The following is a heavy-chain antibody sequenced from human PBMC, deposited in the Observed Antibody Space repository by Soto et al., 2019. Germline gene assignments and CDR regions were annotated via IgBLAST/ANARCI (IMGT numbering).Heavy chain of an antibody. CDR3: AFLAQDIVAPSGMDV. J-gene: IGHJ6*02. Sequence: QVQLVQSGAEVKKPGSSVKVSCKASGGTFSSYAISWVRQAPGQRLEWMGGIIPIFGTANYAQKFQGRVTNSADESTSTAYMELSSLRSEDTAVYYCAFLAQDIVAPSGMDVWGQGTTVTVSS. CDR2: IIPIFGTA. D-gene: IGHD5-12*01. V-gene: IGHV1-69*01. CDR1: GGTFSSYA.